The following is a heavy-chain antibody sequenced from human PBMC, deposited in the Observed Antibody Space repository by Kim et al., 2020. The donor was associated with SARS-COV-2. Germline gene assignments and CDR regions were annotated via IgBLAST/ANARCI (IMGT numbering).Heavy chain of an antibody. Sequence: ASVKVSCKASGYTFTSYAMHWVRQAPGQRLEWMGWINAGNGNTKYSQKFQGRVTITRDTSASTAYMELSSLRSEDTAVYYCARGPLLRFLEWLSKPNFDYWGQGTLVTVSS. CDR2: INAGNGNT. J-gene: IGHJ4*02. D-gene: IGHD3-3*01. CDR1: GYTFTSYA. V-gene: IGHV1-3*01. CDR3: ARGPLLRFLEWLSKPNFDY.